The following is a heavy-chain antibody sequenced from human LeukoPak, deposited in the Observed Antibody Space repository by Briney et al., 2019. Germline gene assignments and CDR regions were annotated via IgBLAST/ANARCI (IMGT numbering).Heavy chain of an antibody. CDR2: FDPEDGET. CDR1: GYTLTELS. CDR3: ATVAAVAGVYYYYYGMDV. Sequence: ASVKVSCKVSGYTLTELSMHWVRQAPGKGLAWMGGFDPEDGETIYAQKFQGRVTMTEDTSTDTAYMELSSLRSEDTAVYYCATVAAVAGVYYYYYGMDVWGQGTTVTVSS. D-gene: IGHD6-19*01. J-gene: IGHJ6*02. V-gene: IGHV1-24*01.